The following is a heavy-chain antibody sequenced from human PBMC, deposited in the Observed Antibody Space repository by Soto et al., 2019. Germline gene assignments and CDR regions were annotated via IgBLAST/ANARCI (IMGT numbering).Heavy chain of an antibody. CDR2: IYCSGST. Sequence: PSETLSLTCTVSGASITTSYWSWIRQPPGKGLEWIGYIYCSGSTNYNPSLKSRVTISVDTSKNQFSLKLSSVTAADTAVYYCARLLWSRGDWFDPWGQGTLVTVSS. CDR1: GASITTSY. J-gene: IGHJ5*02. V-gene: IGHV4-59*08. CDR3: ARLLWSRGDWFDP. D-gene: IGHD3-10*01.